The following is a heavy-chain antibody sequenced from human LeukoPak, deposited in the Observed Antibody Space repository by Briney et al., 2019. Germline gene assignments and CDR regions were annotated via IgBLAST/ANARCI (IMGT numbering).Heavy chain of an antibody. CDR2: INPNSGGT. Sequence: GASVKVSCKASGYTFTGYYMHWVRQAPGQGLEWMGWINPNSGGTNYAQKFQGRVTMTRDTSISTAYMEPSRLRSDDTAVYYCARDVSDYYDSSGYYNWFDPWGQGTLVTVSS. CDR3: ARDVSDYYDSSGYYNWFDP. D-gene: IGHD3-22*01. V-gene: IGHV1-2*02. CDR1: GYTFTGYY. J-gene: IGHJ5*02.